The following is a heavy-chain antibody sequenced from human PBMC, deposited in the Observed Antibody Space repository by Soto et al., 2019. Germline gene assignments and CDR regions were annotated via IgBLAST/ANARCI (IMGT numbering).Heavy chain of an antibody. CDR2: FYPEDGET. V-gene: IGHV1-24*01. Sequence: ASVKVSCKVSGYTLTELSMHWVRQAPGEGLEWMGGFYPEDGETIYAQKFQGRVTMTEDTSTDTAYMELSSLRSEDTAVYYCATSEPSVYYDFWSGWAFDIWGQGTMVTVSS. CDR3: ATSEPSVYYDFWSGWAFDI. D-gene: IGHD3-3*01. J-gene: IGHJ3*02. CDR1: GYTLTELS.